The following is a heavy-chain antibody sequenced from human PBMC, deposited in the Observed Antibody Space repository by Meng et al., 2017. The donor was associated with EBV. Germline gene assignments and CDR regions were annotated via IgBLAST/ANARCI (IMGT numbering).Heavy chain of an antibody. CDR1: GGSFSGYY. J-gene: IGHJ4*02. D-gene: IGHD4-23*01. Sequence: VQLQQWGAGLLKPSETLSLTCAVYGGSFSGYYWSCIRQPPGKGLEWIGEINHSGSTNYNPSLKSRVTISVDTSKNQFSLKLSSVTAADTAVYYCAGSYGGVLNYWGQGTLVTVSS. CDR2: INHSGST. V-gene: IGHV4-34*01. CDR3: AGSYGGVLNY.